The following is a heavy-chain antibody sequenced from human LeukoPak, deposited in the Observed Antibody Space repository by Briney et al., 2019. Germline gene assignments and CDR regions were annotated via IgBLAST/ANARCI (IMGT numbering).Heavy chain of an antibody. CDR1: GYTFTSYG. V-gene: IGHV1-2*06. CDR3: ASSLLYSSSSGY. J-gene: IGHJ4*02. D-gene: IGHD6-6*01. CDR2: INPNSGGT. Sequence: ASVKVSCKASGYTFTSYGISWVRQAPGQGLEWMGRINPNSGGTNYAQKFRGRVTMTRDTSISTAYMELSRLRSDDTAVYYCASSLLYSSSSGYWGQGTLVTVSS.